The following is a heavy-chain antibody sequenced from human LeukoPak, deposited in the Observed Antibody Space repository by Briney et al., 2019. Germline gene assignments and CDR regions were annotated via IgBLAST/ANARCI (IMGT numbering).Heavy chain of an antibody. J-gene: IGHJ6*03. V-gene: IGHV4-39*01. Sequence: SETLSLTCTVSGGSISSSRYYGGWIRQPPGKGLEWIGSLYYSGNTYYNPSLKSRVTISVDTSKNQFSLKLSSVTAADTAVYYCARIYCGGDCRGYYYHYYMDVWGKGTTVTISS. D-gene: IGHD2-21*02. CDR1: GGSISSSRYY. CDR3: ARIYCGGDCRGYYYHYYMDV. CDR2: LYYSGNT.